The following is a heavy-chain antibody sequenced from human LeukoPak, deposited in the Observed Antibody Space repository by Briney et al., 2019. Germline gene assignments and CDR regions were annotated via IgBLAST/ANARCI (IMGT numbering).Heavy chain of an antibody. CDR2: ISAYNGNT. V-gene: IGHV1-18*01. D-gene: IGHD3-10*01. J-gene: IGHJ5*02. CDR1: GYTFSTNG. CDR3: ARDRGRAPFDP. Sequence: GASVKVSCKASGYTFSTNGISWVGQAPGQGLEWMGWISAYNGNTNYAQKLQGRVTMTTDTSTSTAYMELRSLRSDDTAVYYCARDRGRAPFDPWGQGTLVTVSS.